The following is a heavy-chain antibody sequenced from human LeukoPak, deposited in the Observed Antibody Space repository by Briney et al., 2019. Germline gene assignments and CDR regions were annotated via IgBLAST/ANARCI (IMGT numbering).Heavy chain of an antibody. CDR2: IYTSGST. CDR3: ARDIDKTAMLFKGFDT. J-gene: IGHJ5*02. D-gene: IGHD5-18*01. CDR1: GGSISSGSYY. Sequence: SETLSLTCTVSGGSISSGSYYWSWIRQPAGKGLEWIGRIYTSGSTNYNPSLKSRVTMSVDTSKNQFSLKLSSVTAADTAVYYCARDIDKTAMLFKGFDTWGQGTLVTVSS. V-gene: IGHV4-61*02.